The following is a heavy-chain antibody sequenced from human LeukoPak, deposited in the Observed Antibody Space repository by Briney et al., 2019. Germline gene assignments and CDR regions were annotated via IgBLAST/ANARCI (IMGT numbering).Heavy chain of an antibody. CDR3: AGDNERDCSGGSCFGY. CDR2: IYYSGST. CDR1: GGSISSYY. D-gene: IGHD2-15*01. J-gene: IGHJ4*02. Sequence: PSETLSLTCTVSGGSISSYYWSWIRQPPGKGLEWIGYIYYSGSTNYNPSLKSRVTISVDTSKNQFSLKLSSVTAADTAVYYCAGDNERDCSGGSCFGYWGQGTLVTVSS. V-gene: IGHV4-59*01.